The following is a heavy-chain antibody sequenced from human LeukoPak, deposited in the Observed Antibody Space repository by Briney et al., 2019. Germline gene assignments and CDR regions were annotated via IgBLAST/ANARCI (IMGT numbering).Heavy chain of an antibody. J-gene: IGHJ4*02. Sequence: PGGSLRLSCAASGFTFSSYGMNWVRQAPGKGLEWVSGISGSGGSIYYADSVKGRFTISRDDSKNTLSLQMNSLRVEDTAVYYCARDLAWGAFDYWGQGTLVTVSS. CDR3: ARDLAWGAFDY. D-gene: IGHD7-27*01. CDR2: ISGSGGSI. V-gene: IGHV3-23*01. CDR1: GFTFSSYG.